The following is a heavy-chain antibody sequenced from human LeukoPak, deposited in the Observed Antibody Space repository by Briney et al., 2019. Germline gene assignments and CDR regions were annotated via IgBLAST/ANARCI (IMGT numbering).Heavy chain of an antibody. Sequence: SETLSLTCTVSGYSISSGYYWGWIRQPPGKGLEWIGSIYHSGSTYYNPSLKSRVTISVGTSKNQFSLKLSSVTAADTAVYYCARHRPTKYYYDSSGYYYQPVGFAFDIWGQGTMVTVSS. V-gene: IGHV4-38-2*02. J-gene: IGHJ3*02. CDR1: GYSISSGYY. CDR3: ARHRPTKYYYDSSGYYYQPVGFAFDI. D-gene: IGHD3-22*01. CDR2: IYHSGST.